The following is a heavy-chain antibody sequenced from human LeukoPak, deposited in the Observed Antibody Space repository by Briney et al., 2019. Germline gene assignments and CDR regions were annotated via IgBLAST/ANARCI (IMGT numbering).Heavy chain of an antibody. D-gene: IGHD3-10*01. CDR2: ISFSSDYI. V-gene: IGHV3-21*01. J-gene: IGHJ3*02. CDR1: GFTFSNYI. Sequence: GGSLRLSCAASGFTFSNYIMNWVRQAPGKGLEWVSSISFSSDYIYYADSVKGRFTISRDNAKNTLYLQMNSLRAKDTAVYYCARGGPDYYGSGSYRHAFDIWGQGTMVTVSS. CDR3: ARGGPDYYGSGSYRHAFDI.